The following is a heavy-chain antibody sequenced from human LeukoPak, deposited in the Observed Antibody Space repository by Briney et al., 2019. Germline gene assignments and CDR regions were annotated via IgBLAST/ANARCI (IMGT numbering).Heavy chain of an antibody. CDR2: IYYSGST. D-gene: IGHD1-14*01. J-gene: IGHJ5*02. CDR3: ARHGNPTDWFDP. CDR1: GGSISSYY. V-gene: IGHV4-59*08. Sequence: SETLSLTCTVSGGSISSYYWSWVRQPPGKGLEWIGYIYYSGSTNYNPSLKNRVTISVDTSKNQFSLKLSSVTAADTAVYYCARHGNPTDWFDPWGQGTLVTVSS.